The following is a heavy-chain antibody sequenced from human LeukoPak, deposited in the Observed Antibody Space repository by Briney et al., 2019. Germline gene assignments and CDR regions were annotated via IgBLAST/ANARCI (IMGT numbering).Heavy chain of an antibody. V-gene: IGHV4-59*01. D-gene: IGHD2-2*01. CDR1: GGSISSYY. CDR2: IYYSGST. Sequence: SETLSLTCTVSGGSISSYYWSWIRQPPGKGLEGIGYIYYSGSTNYNPSLKSRVTISVDTSKNQFSLKLSSVTAADTAVYYCARLRPDIVVVPAAIAYYYYYYMDVWGKGTTVTISS. J-gene: IGHJ6*03. CDR3: ARLRPDIVVVPAAIAYYYYYYMDV.